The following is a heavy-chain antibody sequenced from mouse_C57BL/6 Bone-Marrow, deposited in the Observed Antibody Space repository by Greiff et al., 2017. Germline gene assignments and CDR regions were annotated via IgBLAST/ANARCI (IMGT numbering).Heavy chain of an antibody. V-gene: IGHV1-63*01. CDR3: ARGYDYDEGFAY. D-gene: IGHD2-4*01. CDR2: IYPGGGYT. Sequence: LVRPGTSVKMSCKASGYTFTNYWIGWAKQRPGHGLEWIGDIYPGGGYTNYNEKFKGKATLTADKSSSTAYMQFSSLTSEDSAIYYCARGYDYDEGFAYWGQGTLVTVSA. J-gene: IGHJ3*01. CDR1: GYTFTNYW.